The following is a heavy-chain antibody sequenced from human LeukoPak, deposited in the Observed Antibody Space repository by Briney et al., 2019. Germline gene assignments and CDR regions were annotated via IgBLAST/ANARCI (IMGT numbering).Heavy chain of an antibody. Sequence: GGSLRLSCAASGFTFSRYWMHWVRQAPGKGRLWVSRINSDGSSTYYADSVKGRFTTSRDNAKNALHLQMNSLRAEDTAVYYCARATDIVVVPTPYNSGMDVWGQGTTVTVSS. CDR2: INSDGSST. J-gene: IGHJ6*02. V-gene: IGHV3-74*01. CDR3: ARATDIVVVPTPYNSGMDV. CDR1: GFTFSRYW. D-gene: IGHD2-2*01.